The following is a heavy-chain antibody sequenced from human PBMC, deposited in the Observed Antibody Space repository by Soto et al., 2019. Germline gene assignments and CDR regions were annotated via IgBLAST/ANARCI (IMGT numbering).Heavy chain of an antibody. D-gene: IGHD6-19*01. V-gene: IGHV4-34*01. CDR3: ARGTSLYSSGWSLGY. Sequence: SETQSLTCAVYGGSFSGYYWSWIRQPPGKGLEWIGEINHSGSTNYNPSLKSRVTISVDTSKNQFSLKLSSVTAADTAVYYCARGTSLYSSGWSLGYWGQGTLVTVSS. CDR2: INHSGST. CDR1: GGSFSGYY. J-gene: IGHJ4*02.